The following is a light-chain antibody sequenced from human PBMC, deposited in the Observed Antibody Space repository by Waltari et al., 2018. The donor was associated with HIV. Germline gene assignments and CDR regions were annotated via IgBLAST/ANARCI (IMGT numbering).Light chain of an antibody. J-gene: IGKJ1*01. CDR2: DAS. Sequence: EIVLTQSPGTLSLSPGERATLSCRASQSVSSSFLAWYQQQPGQVPRLLIYDASSRATGMPDRFSGSVSGTNFTLTLSRLEPEDFGVYYCQQYGSSLWTFGQGTKVEIK. CDR3: QQYGSSLWT. CDR1: QSVSSSF. V-gene: IGKV3-20*01.